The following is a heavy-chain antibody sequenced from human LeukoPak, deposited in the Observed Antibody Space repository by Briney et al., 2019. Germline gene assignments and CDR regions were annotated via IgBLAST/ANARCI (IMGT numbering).Heavy chain of an antibody. J-gene: IGHJ4*02. D-gene: IGHD1-26*01. CDR1: GYSFTSYW. CDR2: IYPGDSGT. V-gene: IGHV5-51*01. Sequence: GESLKISCKVSGYSFTSYWIGWVRQMPGKGLEWMGIIYPGDSGTRYSPSFQGQVTISVDKSISTAYLQWSSLKASDTAMYYCARREWELLHFDYWGQGTLVTVSS. CDR3: ARREWELLHFDY.